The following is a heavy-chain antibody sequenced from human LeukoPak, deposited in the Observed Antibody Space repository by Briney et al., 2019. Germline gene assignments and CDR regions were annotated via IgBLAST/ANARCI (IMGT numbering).Heavy chain of an antibody. Sequence: RASVKVSCKTSKNMFTGYFMHWVRQAPGQGLEWIGWINPNSGGTLFARSFQGRVTMTRDTSIGATYMELSRLTSDDTALYYCAAQCNDDFCYKRDYMDVWGKGTMVIVSS. CDR3: AAQCNDDFCYKRDYMDV. D-gene: IGHD2-2*02. CDR1: KNMFTGYF. CDR2: INPNSGGT. V-gene: IGHV1-2*02. J-gene: IGHJ6*03.